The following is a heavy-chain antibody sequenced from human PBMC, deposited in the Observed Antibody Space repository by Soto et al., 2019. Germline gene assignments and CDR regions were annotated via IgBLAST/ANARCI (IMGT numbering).Heavy chain of an antibody. V-gene: IGHV3-74*01. CDR2: INNDGSTT. Sequence: GGSLRLSCAASGFTFSSYWMHWVRQAPGKGLVWVSRINNDGSTTNYADSVKGRFTISRDNANNTLYLQMNSLRAEDTAVYYCTAKSYWGQGALVTVSS. J-gene: IGHJ4*02. CDR1: GFTFSSYW. CDR3: TAKSY.